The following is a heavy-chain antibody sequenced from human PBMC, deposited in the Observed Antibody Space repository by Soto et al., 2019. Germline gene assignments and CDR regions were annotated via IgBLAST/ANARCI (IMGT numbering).Heavy chain of an antibody. CDR2: ISYDGSNK. Sequence: QVQLVESGGGVVQPGRSLRLSCAASGFTFSSYAMHWVRQAPGKGLEWVAVISYDGSNKYYADSVKGRFTISRDNSQKTPYLQMNSLSAEDTAVYDCTRDPGDYWGQATLVTVSS. V-gene: IGHV3-30-3*01. CDR3: TRDPGDY. CDR1: GFTFSSYA. J-gene: IGHJ4*02.